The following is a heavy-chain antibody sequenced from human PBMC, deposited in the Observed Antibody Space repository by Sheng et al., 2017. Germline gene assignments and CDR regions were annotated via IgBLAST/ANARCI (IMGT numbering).Heavy chain of an antibody. J-gene: IGHJ4*02. D-gene: IGHD5-12*01. CDR3: ARDQGDVEMATMAFDY. CDR2: IIPILGIA. Sequence: QVQLVQSGAEVKKPGSSVKVSCKASGGTFSSYAISWVRQAPGQGLEWMGGIIPILGIANYAQKFQGRVTITADKSTSTAYMELSSLRSEDTAVYYCARDQGDVEMATMAFDYWGQGTLVTVSS. CDR1: GGTFSSYA. V-gene: IGHV1-69*04.